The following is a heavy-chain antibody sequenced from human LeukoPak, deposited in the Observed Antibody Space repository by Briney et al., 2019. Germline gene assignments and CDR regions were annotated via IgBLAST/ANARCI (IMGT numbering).Heavy chain of an antibody. D-gene: IGHD3-3*01. CDR3: ARVVSAVLRFLEWSAPFDH. J-gene: IGHJ5*02. CDR2: MIPTFGTA. CDR1: GGTFSSYA. Sequence: SVXVSCKASGGTFSSYAISWVRQAPGQGSEGMGGMIPTFGTANYAKKFQGRVTINADEYKSTAYMEMSRLRAEGTGVYYCARVVSAVLRFLEWSAPFDHWGQGTLVTVSS. V-gene: IGHV1-69*13.